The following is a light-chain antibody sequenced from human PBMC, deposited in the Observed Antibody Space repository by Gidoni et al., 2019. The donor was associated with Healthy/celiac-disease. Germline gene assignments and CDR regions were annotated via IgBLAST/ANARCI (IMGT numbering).Light chain of an antibody. J-gene: IGKJ3*01. CDR2: GAS. CDR3: QQYGSSPLT. V-gene: IGKV3-20*01. CDR1: QSVSSSY. Sequence: EIVLTQSPGTLSSSPGERATLSCRASQSVSSSYLAWYQQKPGQAPRLLIYGASSRATGSPDRFSGSGSGTDFTLTISRLEPEDCAVYYCQQYGSSPLTFGPGTKVDIK.